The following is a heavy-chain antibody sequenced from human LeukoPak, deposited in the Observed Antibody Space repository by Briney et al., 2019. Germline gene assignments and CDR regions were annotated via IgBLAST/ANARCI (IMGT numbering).Heavy chain of an antibody. V-gene: IGHV3-15*01. CDR1: GFTFTNAW. Sequence: GGSLRLSCADSGFTFTNAWMSWVRQAPGKGLEWVGRIKSKTDGGTTDYAAPVKGRFTISRDDSKNTLYLQMDSLRADDTAVYYCAGVDAAMPDAFDIWGQGTTVTVSS. CDR2: IKSKTDGGTT. D-gene: IGHD5-18*01. J-gene: IGHJ3*02. CDR3: AGVDAAMPDAFDI.